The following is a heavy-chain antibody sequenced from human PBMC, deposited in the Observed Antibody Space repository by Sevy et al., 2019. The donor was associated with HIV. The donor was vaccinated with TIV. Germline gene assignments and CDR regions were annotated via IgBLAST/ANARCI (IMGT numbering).Heavy chain of an antibody. D-gene: IGHD6-19*01. CDR1: EFMFSTYA. V-gene: IGHV3-30-3*01. CDR2: ISYDGSSH. CDR3: ARDAGYSTDWYPSDY. J-gene: IGHJ4*02. Sequence: GGSLRHSCAASEFMFSTYAMHWVRQAPGKGLEWVAVISYDGSSHYYADSVKGRFTISRDNSKNTLFLQMNSLRLEDTAFYYCARDAGYSTDWYPSDYWGQGTLVTVSS.